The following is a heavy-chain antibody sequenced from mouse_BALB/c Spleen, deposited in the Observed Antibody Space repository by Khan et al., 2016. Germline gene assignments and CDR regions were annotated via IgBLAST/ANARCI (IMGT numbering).Heavy chain of an antibody. Sequence: EVQLVESGGGLVQPGGSRKLSCAASGFNFSSFGMHWVRQAPEKGLEWVAYISSDSNTIYYADTVKGRFTISRDNPKKTLFLQMTSLRSEDTAMYYCARRIVTRDYYGMDYWGQGTSVTVSS. V-gene: IGHV5-17*02. J-gene: IGHJ4*01. D-gene: IGHD2-5*01. CDR3: ARRIVTRDYYGMDY. CDR2: ISSDSNTI. CDR1: GFNFSSFG.